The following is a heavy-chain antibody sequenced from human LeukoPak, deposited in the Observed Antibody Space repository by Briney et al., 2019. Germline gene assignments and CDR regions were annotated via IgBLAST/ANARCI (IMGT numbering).Heavy chain of an antibody. Sequence: SETLSLTCTVSGGSISSGGYYWSWIRQPPGKGLEWIGYIYHSGSTYYNPSLKSRVTISVDRSKNQFSLKLSSVTAADTAVYYCARESLEWSHYYFDYWGQGTLVTVSS. D-gene: IGHD3-3*01. CDR1: GGSISSGGYY. J-gene: IGHJ4*02. V-gene: IGHV4-30-2*01. CDR3: ARESLEWSHYYFDY. CDR2: IYHSGST.